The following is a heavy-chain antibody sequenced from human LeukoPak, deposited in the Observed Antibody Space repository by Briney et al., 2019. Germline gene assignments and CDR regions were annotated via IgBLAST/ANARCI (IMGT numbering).Heavy chain of an antibody. Sequence: SETLSLTCTVSGGSISSGDYYWSWIRQPPGKGLEWIGYIYYSGSTYYNPSLKSRVTISVDTSKNQFSLKLSSVTAADTAVYYCARGYYYDSSGHAFDIWGQGTMVTVSS. CDR1: GGSISSGDYY. D-gene: IGHD3-22*01. V-gene: IGHV4-30-4*02. CDR2: IYYSGST. CDR3: ARGYYYDSSGHAFDI. J-gene: IGHJ3*02.